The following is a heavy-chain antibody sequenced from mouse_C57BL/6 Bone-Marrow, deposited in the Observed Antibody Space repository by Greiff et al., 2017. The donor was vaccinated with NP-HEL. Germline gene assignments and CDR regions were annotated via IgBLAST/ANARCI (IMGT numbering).Heavy chain of an antibody. Sequence: VKLMESGAELARPGASVKLSCKASGYTFTSYGISWVKQRTGQGLEWIGEIYPRSGNTYYNEKFKGKATLTADKSSSTAYMELRSLTSEDSAVYFCARWYYGNYVGFAYWGQGTLVTVSA. D-gene: IGHD2-1*01. CDR3: ARWYYGNYVGFAY. CDR2: IYPRSGNT. J-gene: IGHJ3*01. V-gene: IGHV1-81*01. CDR1: GYTFTSYG.